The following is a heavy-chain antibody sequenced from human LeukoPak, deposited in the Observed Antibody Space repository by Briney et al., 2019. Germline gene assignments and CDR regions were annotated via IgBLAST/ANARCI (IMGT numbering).Heavy chain of an antibody. D-gene: IGHD6-19*01. V-gene: IGHV1-8*01. CDR1: GYTFPSYD. J-gene: IGHJ4*02. CDR2: MNPNRGNT. CDR3: ARRSQAGGTGIGY. Sequence: ASVKVSCKASGYTFPSYDINWVRQATGQTLERMGWMNPNRGNTGSEQKFQGSLTIARDTSISTAYMELSSLRSQDTVVYYCARRSQAGGTGIGYWRQGTLVTVSS.